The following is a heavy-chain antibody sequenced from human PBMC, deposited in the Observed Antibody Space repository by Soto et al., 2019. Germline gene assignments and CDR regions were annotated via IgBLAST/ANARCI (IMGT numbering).Heavy chain of an antibody. CDR3: ARDNGIEGSFDP. Sequence: GSLRLSCAASGFTFSTYSMNWVRQAPGKGLEWIAYITFSSSTTFYADSVKGRFTISRDNAKNSLYLQMNSLRDEDTRVYYCARDNGIEGSFDPWGQGTLVTVSS. J-gene: IGHJ5*02. V-gene: IGHV3-48*02. CDR2: ITFSSSTT. CDR1: GFTFSTYS.